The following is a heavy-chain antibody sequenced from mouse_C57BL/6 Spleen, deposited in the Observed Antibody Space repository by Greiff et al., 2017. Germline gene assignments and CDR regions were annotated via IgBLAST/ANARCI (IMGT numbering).Heavy chain of an antibody. CDR1: GYTFTSYW. Sequence: QVKLQQPGAELVKPGASVKLSCKASGYTFTSYWMHWVKQRPGQGLEWIGMIHPNSGSTNYNEKFKSKATLTVDKSSSTAYMQLSSLTSEDSAVYYCARSSYYYGRGYFDVWGTGTTVTVSS. CDR3: ARSSYYYGRGYFDV. D-gene: IGHD1-1*01. V-gene: IGHV1-64*01. J-gene: IGHJ1*03. CDR2: IHPNSGST.